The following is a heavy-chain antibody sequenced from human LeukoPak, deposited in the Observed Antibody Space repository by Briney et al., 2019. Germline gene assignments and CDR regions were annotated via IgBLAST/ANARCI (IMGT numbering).Heavy chain of an antibody. J-gene: IGHJ4*02. CDR2: IRYDGSNK. V-gene: IGHV3-30*02. CDR1: GFTFSSYW. D-gene: IGHD6-13*01. CDR3: AKDSSSHPRGFDY. Sequence: GGSLRLSCAASGFTFSSYWMHWVRQAPGKGLEWVAFIRYDGSNKYYAVSVKGRFTISRDNSKNTLYLQMNSLRAEDTAVYYCAKDSSSHPRGFDYWGQGTLVTVSS.